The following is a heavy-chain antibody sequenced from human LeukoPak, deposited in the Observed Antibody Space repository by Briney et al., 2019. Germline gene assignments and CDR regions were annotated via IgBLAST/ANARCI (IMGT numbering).Heavy chain of an antibody. D-gene: IGHD4-23*01. V-gene: IGHV1-8*01. CDR1: GYTFTSYD. Sequence: ASVKVSCKASGYTFTSYDINWVRQAPGLGPEWMGWMNPNSGNTGYAQKFQGRVTMTRNASISTAYLELSSLTSEDTAVYYCARGPNKYDGGNSGSAWFDPWGQGSLVTVSS. CDR3: ARGPNKYDGGNSGSAWFDP. J-gene: IGHJ5*02. CDR2: MNPNSGNT.